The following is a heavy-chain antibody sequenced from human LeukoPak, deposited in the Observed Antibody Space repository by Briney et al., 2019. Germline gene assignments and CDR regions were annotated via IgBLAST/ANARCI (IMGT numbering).Heavy chain of an antibody. CDR1: GFTCSSYG. J-gene: IGHJ4*02. CDR3: AKDRGVVVAADSFDY. CDR2: IRYDGSNK. D-gene: IGHD2-15*01. V-gene: IGHV3-30*02. Sequence: GGYLRRSCAASGFTCSSYGMHWVRQAPGKGLEGVAFIRYDGSNKYYADSVKGRFTISRDNSKNTLYLQMNSLRAEDMAVYYCAKDRGVVVAADSFDYWGQGTLVTVSS.